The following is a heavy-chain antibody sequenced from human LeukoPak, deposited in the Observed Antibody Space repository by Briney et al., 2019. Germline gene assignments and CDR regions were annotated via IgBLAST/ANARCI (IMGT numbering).Heavy chain of an antibody. V-gene: IGHV1-18*01. CDR2: ISAYNGNT. D-gene: IGHD1-26*01. CDR3: ARATDLGATGYYFDY. Sequence: ASVKVSCKASGYTFTSYGISWVRQAPGQGLEWMGWISAYNGNTNYAQKLQGRVTMTTDTSTSTAYMELRSLRSDDTAVYYCARATDLGATGYYFDYWGQGTLVTVSS. CDR1: GYTFTSYG. J-gene: IGHJ4*02.